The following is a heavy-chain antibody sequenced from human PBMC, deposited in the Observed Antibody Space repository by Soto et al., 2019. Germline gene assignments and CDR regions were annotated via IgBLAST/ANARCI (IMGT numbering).Heavy chain of an antibody. V-gene: IGHV3-30-3*01. CDR1: GFTFSSYA. CDR3: ARDKRDLRFLEWSYYFDY. CDR2: ISYDGSNK. J-gene: IGHJ4*02. Sequence: QVQLVESGGGVVQPGRSLRLSCAASGFTFSSYAMHWFRQAPGKGLEWVAVISYDGSNKYYADSVKGRFTISRDNSKNTLYLQLNSLRAEDTAVYYCARDKRDLRFLEWSYYFDYWGQGTLVTVSS. D-gene: IGHD3-3*01.